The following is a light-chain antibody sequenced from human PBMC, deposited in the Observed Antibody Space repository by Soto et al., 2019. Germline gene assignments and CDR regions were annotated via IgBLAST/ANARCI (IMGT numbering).Light chain of an antibody. V-gene: IGLV2-14*01. J-gene: IGLJ1*01. CDR3: SSYTSSSTL. CDR1: RSDVGGYNY. CDR2: EVS. Sequence: QSALTQPASVSGSPGQSITISCTGTRSDVGGYNYVSWYQQHPGKAPKLMIYEVSNRPSGVSNRFSGSKSGNTASLTISGLQAEDEADYYCSSYTSSSTLFGTGTKVTVL.